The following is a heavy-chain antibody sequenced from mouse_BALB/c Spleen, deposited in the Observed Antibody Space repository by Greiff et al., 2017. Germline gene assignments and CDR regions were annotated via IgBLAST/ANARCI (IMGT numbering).Heavy chain of an antibody. CDR1: GFTFSSFG. Sequence: EVKLMESGGGLVQPGGSQKLSCAASGFTFSSFGMHWVRQAPEKGLEWVAYISSGSSTIYYADTVKGRFTISRDNPKNTLFLQMTSLRSEDTAMYYCASESPYFLYAMDYWGQGTSVTVSS. V-gene: IGHV5-17*02. J-gene: IGHJ4*01. D-gene: IGHD2-10*01. CDR3: ASESPYFLYAMDY. CDR2: ISSGSSTI.